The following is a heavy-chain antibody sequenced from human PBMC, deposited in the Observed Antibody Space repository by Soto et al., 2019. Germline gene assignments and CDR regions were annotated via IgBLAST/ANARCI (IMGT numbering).Heavy chain of an antibody. CDR1: GYTYSAYY. V-gene: IGHV1-2*02. D-gene: IGHD2-2*01. CDR2: INPNSRGT. J-gene: IGHJ6*02. CDR3: TRDPTNRDYYGMDV. Sequence: ASVKVSCKASGYTYSAYYIHWVRQAPGQGLEWMGWINPNSRGTKYAENFQGRVTLTRDTAISTAYRELSRLRSDDSAVYFGTRDPTNRDYYGMDVWGQGTTVTVSS.